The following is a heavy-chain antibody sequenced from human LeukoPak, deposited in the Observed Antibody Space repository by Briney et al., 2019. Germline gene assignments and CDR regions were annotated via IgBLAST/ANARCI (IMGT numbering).Heavy chain of an antibody. D-gene: IGHD3-3*01. V-gene: IGHV3-53*01. CDR2: IYSGGST. CDR1: GFTVSSNY. CDR3: AKKSLWSGPFDY. Sequence: GGSLRLSCAASGFTVSSNYMSWVRQAPGKGLEWVPVIYSGGSTYYADSVKGRFTISRDNSKNTLYLQMNSLRAEDTAVYCCAKKSLWSGPFDYWGQGTPVTVFS. J-gene: IGHJ4*02.